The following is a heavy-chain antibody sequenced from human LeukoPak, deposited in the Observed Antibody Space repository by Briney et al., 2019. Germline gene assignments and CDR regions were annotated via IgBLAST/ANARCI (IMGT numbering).Heavy chain of an antibody. D-gene: IGHD1-26*01. CDR3: AKEAVGAYDIDY. Sequence: PGGSLRLFCAASGFTFSSYAMRWVRQAPGKGLEWVSAVSGSGGSTCYADSVKGRFTISRDNSKNTLYLQMNSLRAEDTAVYYCAKEAVGAYDIDYWGQGTLVTVSS. CDR2: VSGSGGST. V-gene: IGHV3-23*01. J-gene: IGHJ4*02. CDR1: GFTFSSYA.